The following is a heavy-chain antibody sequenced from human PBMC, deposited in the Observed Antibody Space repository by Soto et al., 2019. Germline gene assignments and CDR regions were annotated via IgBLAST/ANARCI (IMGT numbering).Heavy chain of an antibody. J-gene: IGHJ5*02. CDR3: ARFAVLSGWFDP. Sequence: SETLSLTCAVSGGSISSGGYSWSWIRQPPGKGLEWIGYIYHSGSTYYNPSLKSRVTISVDRSKNQFSLKLSSVTAADTAVYYCARFAVLSGWFDPWGQGTLVTVS. CDR2: IYHSGST. D-gene: IGHD6-25*01. V-gene: IGHV4-30-2*01. CDR1: GGSISSGGYS.